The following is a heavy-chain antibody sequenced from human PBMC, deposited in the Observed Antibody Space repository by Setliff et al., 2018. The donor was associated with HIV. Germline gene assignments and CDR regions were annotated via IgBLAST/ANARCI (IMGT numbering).Heavy chain of an antibody. J-gene: IGHJ3*02. D-gene: IGHD4-17*01. CDR3: ARDRPPSTVDMLGAFDR. CDR1: RGSISRYY. Sequence: KPSETLSLTCTVSRGSISRYYWSWIRQPPGKGLEWIGYIYYTGTTKYNTSLKSRVTMSVDTSKNQLSLKLSSLTAADTAVYYCARDRPPSTVDMLGAFDRWGQGTMVTVSS. CDR2: IYYTGTT. V-gene: IGHV4-59*01.